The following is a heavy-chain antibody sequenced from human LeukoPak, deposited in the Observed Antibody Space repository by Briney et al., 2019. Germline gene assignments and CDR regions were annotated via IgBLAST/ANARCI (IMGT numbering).Heavy chain of an antibody. D-gene: IGHD2-15*01. Sequence: SETLSLTGTVSGGSISSYYWSWIRQPAGKGLEWIGRIYTSGSANYNPSLKSRVTMSVDTSKNQFSLKLSSVTAADTAVYYCARVADLYCSGGSCYDWFDPWGQGTLVTVS. CDR2: IYTSGSA. CDR3: ARVADLYCSGGSCYDWFDP. V-gene: IGHV4-4*07. J-gene: IGHJ5*02. CDR1: GGSISSYY.